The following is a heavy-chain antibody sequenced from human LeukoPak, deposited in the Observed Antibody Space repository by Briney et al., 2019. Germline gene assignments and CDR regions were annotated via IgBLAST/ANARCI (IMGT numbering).Heavy chain of an antibody. J-gene: IGHJ4*02. CDR3: ARGRGYCSSTSCSPFDY. CDR2: INHSGST. Sequence: SETLSLTCAGYGGSFSGYYWSWIRQPPGKGLEWIGEINHSGSTNYNPSLKSRVTISVDTSKNQFSLKLSSVTAADTAVYYCARGRGYCSSTSCSPFDYWGQGTLVTVSS. D-gene: IGHD2-2*01. V-gene: IGHV4-34*01. CDR1: GGSFSGYY.